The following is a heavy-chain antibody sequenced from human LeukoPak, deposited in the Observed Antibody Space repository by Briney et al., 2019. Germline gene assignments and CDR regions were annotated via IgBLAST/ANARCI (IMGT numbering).Heavy chain of an antibody. D-gene: IGHD3-22*01. CDR2: FDPEDGET. CDR1: GYTLTELS. Sequence: VASVKVSCKVSGYTLTELSMHWVRQAPGKGLEWMGGFDPEDGETIYAQKFQGRVTMTEDTPTDTAYMDLSSLRSEDTAVYYCATVRALYYYDSSGPNWFDPWGQGTLVTVSS. CDR3: ATVRALYYYDSSGPNWFDP. V-gene: IGHV1-24*01. J-gene: IGHJ5*02.